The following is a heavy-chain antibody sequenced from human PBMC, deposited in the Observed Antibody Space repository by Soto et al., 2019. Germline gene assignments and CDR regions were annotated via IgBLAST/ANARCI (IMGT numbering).Heavy chain of an antibody. CDR2: ITNDGTNK. J-gene: IGHJ4*02. V-gene: IGHV3-30-3*01. D-gene: IGHD3-3*02. CDR3: SAAFLASEIDF. Sequence: GGSLRLSCAASGFTFSNCAMHWIRQAPGKGLEWVALITNDGTNKYYADSVKGRITISRDNSKSILYLQMNSTRAEATALYYCSAAFLASEIDFWGQGTLVTVSS. CDR1: GFTFSNCA.